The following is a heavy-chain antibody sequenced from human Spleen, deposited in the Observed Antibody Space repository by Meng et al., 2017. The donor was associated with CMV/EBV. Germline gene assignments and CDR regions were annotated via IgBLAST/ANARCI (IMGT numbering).Heavy chain of an antibody. J-gene: IGHJ3*02. CDR3: ARTKYYDFWSGDYPLLDASDI. V-gene: IGHV4-59*01. Sequence: SETLSLTCTVFGDSISSFYWTWIRQPPGKGLEWLGYISHSGSTNYNPSLKSRVTIAVDTSTNQSSLKLTSVTAADTARYYWARTKYYDFWSGDYPLLDASDIWDQGTLVTVSS. CDR1: GDSISSFY. D-gene: IGHD3-3*01. CDR2: ISHSGST.